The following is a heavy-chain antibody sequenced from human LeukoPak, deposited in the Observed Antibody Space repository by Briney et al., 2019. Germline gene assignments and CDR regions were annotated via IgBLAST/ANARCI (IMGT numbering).Heavy chain of an antibody. CDR2: ISCDGSNK. CDR3: AKEVGTFTLDY. V-gene: IGHV3-30*18. Sequence: PGGSLRLSCAASGFSFSTYGMHWVRQAPGKGLESVTVISCDGSNKYYADSVKGRFTISRDNSRNTLYLQMNSLRAEDTAVYYCAKEVGTFTLDYWGQGTLVTVSS. J-gene: IGHJ4*02. CDR1: GFSFSTYG. D-gene: IGHD1-26*01.